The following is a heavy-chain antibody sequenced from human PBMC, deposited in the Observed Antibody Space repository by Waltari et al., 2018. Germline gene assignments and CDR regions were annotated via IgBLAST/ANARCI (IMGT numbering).Heavy chain of an antibody. CDR1: GFTISSYA. CDR3: ARISSSGYWRAGFDY. D-gene: IGHD3-22*01. V-gene: IGHV3-23*01. J-gene: IGHJ4*02. CDR2: ISGSGGST. Sequence: EVQLLESGGGLVQPGGSLRLSCAASGFTISSYAMSWVRQAPGKGLELVAVISGSGGSTNYADSVKGRFTISRDNSKNTLFMQMDSLRAEDTAVYYCARISSSGYWRAGFDYWGQGTLVTVSS.